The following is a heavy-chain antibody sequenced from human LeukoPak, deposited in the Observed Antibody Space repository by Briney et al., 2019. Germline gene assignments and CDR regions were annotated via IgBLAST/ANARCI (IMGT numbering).Heavy chain of an antibody. CDR3: ASPRSGYRYTFDY. V-gene: IGHV4-4*09. CDR2: ISTSGST. Sequence: SETLSLTCAVSAASISNYYWSWIRQAPGKGLEWIGYISTSGSTNYNPSLKSRVSISLDTSKNRFSLNLNFVTAADTAVYYCASPRSGYRYTFDYWGQGALVTLSS. CDR1: AASISNYY. J-gene: IGHJ4*02. D-gene: IGHD3-22*01.